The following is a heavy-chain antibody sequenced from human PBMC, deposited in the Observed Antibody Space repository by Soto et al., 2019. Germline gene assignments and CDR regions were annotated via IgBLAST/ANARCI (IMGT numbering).Heavy chain of an antibody. V-gene: IGHV1-69*13. J-gene: IGHJ5*02. Sequence: SVKVSCKASGGTFSSYAISWVRQAPGQGLEWMGGIIPIFDTANYAQKFQGRVTITADESTSTAYMELSSLRSEDTAVYYCARDRVGYSNSNWFDPWGQGTLITVSS. CDR1: GGTFSSYA. D-gene: IGHD4-4*01. CDR3: ARDRVGYSNSNWFDP. CDR2: IIPIFDTA.